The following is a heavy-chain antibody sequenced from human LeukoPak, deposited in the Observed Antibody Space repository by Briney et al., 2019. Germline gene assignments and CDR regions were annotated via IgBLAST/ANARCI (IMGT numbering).Heavy chain of an antibody. CDR1: GFTFSSYG. Sequence: GRSLRLSCAASGFTFSSYGMHWVRQAPGKGLEWVAVIWYDGSNKYYADSVKGRFTISRDNSKNTLYLLLNSLRAEDTAVYYCARELGYCSGGSCYYSLYYFDYWGQGTLVTVSS. CDR3: ARELGYCSGGSCYYSLYYFDY. V-gene: IGHV3-33*01. J-gene: IGHJ4*02. D-gene: IGHD2-15*01. CDR2: IWYDGSNK.